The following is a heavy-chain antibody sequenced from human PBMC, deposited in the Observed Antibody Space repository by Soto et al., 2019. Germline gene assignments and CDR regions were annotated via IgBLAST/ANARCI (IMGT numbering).Heavy chain of an antibody. CDR1: GGSISSSGYY. D-gene: IGHD6-13*01. V-gene: IGHV4-39*01. CDR2: IYYSGST. Sequence: SETLSLTCTVSGGSISSSGYYWGWIRQPPGKGLEWIGSIYYSGSTYYNPSLKSRVTISVDTSKNQFSLKLSSVTAADTAVYYCARHQSHSSSYVDPWGQGTLVTVSS. J-gene: IGHJ5*02. CDR3: ARHQSHSSSYVDP.